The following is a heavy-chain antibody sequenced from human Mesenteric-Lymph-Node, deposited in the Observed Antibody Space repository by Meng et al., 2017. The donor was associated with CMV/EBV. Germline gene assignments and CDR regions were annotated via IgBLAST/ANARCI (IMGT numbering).Heavy chain of an antibody. CDR1: CACFSSFYY. J-gene: IGHJ5*02. D-gene: IGHD6-19*01. CDR2: VHFTGST. V-gene: IGHV4-39*01. CDR3: ARPFPSWQSPRLDPFGA. Sequence: LLRGECQCQLKPVRYLVLTCIVFCACFSSFYYWGWIRAPPGRGLGLIGSVHFTGSTYYSPSLKSRVTVSVVTSKNQFSLSLTSVTSADTAVYYCARPFPSWQSPRLDPFGAWGQGTLVTVSS.